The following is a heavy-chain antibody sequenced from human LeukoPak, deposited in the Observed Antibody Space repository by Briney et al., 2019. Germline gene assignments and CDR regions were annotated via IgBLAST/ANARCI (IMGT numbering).Heavy chain of an antibody. CDR1: GFTFNNYG. D-gene: IGHD3-3*01. V-gene: IGHV3-30*02. Sequence: GGSLRLSCAASGFTFNNYGIHWVRQAPGKGLEWVAFIRYDESNKYYADSVKGRFTVSRDNAMNSLYLQMTSLRAEDTAVYYCARDKEAAVDFWSGYYPLWGQGTLVIVSS. CDR2: IRYDESNK. J-gene: IGHJ4*02. CDR3: ARDKEAAVDFWSGYYPL.